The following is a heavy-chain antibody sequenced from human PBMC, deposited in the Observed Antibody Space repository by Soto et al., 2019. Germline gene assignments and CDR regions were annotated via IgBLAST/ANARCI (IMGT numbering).Heavy chain of an antibody. V-gene: IGHV1-3*01. D-gene: IGHD6-19*01. CDR3: ARGPIAVAGGLDP. Sequence: ASVKVSCKASGYTFTSYAMHWVRQAPGQRLEWMGWINAGNGNTKYSQKFQGRVTITRDTSASTAYMELSSLRSEDTAVYYCARGPIAVAGGLDPWGQGTPVTVSS. J-gene: IGHJ5*02. CDR1: GYTFTSYA. CDR2: INAGNGNT.